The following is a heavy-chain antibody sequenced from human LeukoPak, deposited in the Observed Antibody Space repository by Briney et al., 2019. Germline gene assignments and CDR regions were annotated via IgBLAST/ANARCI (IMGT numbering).Heavy chain of an antibody. CDR1: GFTFSSYA. CDR2: INHSGST. Sequence: GSLRLSCAASGFTFSSYAMSWIRQPPGKGLEWIGEINHSGSTNYNPSLKSRVTISVDTSKNQFSLKLSSVTAADTAVYYCARQAEKRSKDLGYWGQGTLVTVSS. V-gene: IGHV4-34*01. D-gene: IGHD3-16*01. J-gene: IGHJ4*02. CDR3: ARQAEKRSKDLGY.